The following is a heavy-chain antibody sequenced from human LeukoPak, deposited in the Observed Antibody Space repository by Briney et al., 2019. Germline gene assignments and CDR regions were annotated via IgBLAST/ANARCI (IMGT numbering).Heavy chain of an antibody. CDR2: IYYSGST. J-gene: IGHJ6*04. Sequence: SETLSLSCTVSGGSISSYYWSWIRQPPGKGLEWIGYIYYSGSTNYNPSLKSRVTISVDTSKNQFSLKLSSVTAADTAVYYCASSGSGWFYSYYGMDVWGKGTTVTVSS. V-gene: IGHV4-59*01. CDR1: GGSISSYY. CDR3: ASSGSGWFYSYYGMDV. D-gene: IGHD6-19*01.